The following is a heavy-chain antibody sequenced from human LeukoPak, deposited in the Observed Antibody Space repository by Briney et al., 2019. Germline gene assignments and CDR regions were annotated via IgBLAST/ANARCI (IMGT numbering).Heavy chain of an antibody. D-gene: IGHD5-18*01. CDR2: IWYDGSNK. CDR3: ARVSGYSYGLPHYYYYYGMDV. Sequence: GGSLRLSCAASGFTFSSYWVHWVRQAPGKGLEWVAVIWYDGSNKYYADSVKGRFTISRDNSKNTLYLQMNSLRAEDTAVYYCARVSGYSYGLPHYYYYYGMDVWGQGTTVTVSS. V-gene: IGHV3-33*08. J-gene: IGHJ6*02. CDR1: GFTFSSYW.